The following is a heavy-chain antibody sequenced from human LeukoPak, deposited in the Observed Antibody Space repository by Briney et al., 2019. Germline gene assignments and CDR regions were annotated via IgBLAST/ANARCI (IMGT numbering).Heavy chain of an antibody. J-gene: IGHJ4*02. D-gene: IGHD3-10*01. V-gene: IGHV4-30-4*08. Sequence: SETLSLTCTVSGGSISSGDYYWSWIRQTPGKGLEWIGYIYYSGSTYYNPSLKSRVTISVDTSKNQFSLKLSSVTAADTAVYYCARVSPYYGTGGDYWGQGTLVTVSS. CDR2: IYYSGST. CDR3: ARVSPYYGTGGDY. CDR1: GGSISSGDYY.